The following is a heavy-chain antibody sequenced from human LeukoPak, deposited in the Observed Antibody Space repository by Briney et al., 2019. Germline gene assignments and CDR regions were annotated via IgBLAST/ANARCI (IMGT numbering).Heavy chain of an antibody. Sequence: GASVKVSCKASGYTFTSYGISWVRQAPGQGLEWMGWISAYNGNTNYAQKLQGRVTMTTDTSTSTAYMELRSLRSDDTAVYYCARDKYEGGYDILTGYYRGYGLYYYYYYMDVWGKGTTVTVSS. D-gene: IGHD3-9*01. J-gene: IGHJ6*03. V-gene: IGHV1-18*01. CDR1: GYTFTSYG. CDR2: ISAYNGNT. CDR3: ARDKYEGGYDILTGYYRGYGLYYYYYYMDV.